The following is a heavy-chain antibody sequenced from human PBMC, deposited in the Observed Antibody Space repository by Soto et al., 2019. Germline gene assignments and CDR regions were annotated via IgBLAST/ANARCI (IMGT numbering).Heavy chain of an antibody. J-gene: IGHJ6*02. CDR3: ARREPLELHSDPRGEYGMDV. V-gene: IGHV3-66*01. Sequence: EVQLVESGGGLVQPGGSLRLSCAASGFTVSSNYMSWVRQAPGKGLEWVSVIYSGGSTYYADSVKGRFTISRDNSKNTLYLQMNSLRAEDTAVYYCARREPLELHSDPRGEYGMDVWGQGTTVTVSS. CDR1: GFTVSSNY. D-gene: IGHD1-7*01. CDR2: IYSGGST.